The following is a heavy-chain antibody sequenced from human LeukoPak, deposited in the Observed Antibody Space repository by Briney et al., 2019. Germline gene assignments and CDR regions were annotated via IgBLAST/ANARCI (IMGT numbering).Heavy chain of an antibody. CDR3: ARHRWMGYYYSMDV. Sequence: GGSLRLSCAPSGFTASTNYMSWVRQAPGKGLEWVSGIYNISSTYYADTVKGQFSISRDNSKNTVYLQLNSLRAEDTAMYYCARHRWMGYYYSMDVWGKGTTVLVSS. V-gene: IGHV3-53*01. CDR1: GFTASTNY. D-gene: IGHD3-22*01. CDR2: IYNISST. J-gene: IGHJ6*03.